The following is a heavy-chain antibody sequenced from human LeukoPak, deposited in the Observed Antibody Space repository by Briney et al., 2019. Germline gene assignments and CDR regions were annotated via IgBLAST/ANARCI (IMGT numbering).Heavy chain of an antibody. J-gene: IGHJ5*02. Sequence: PSETLSLTCAVSGFSLSSRYYWGWIRPPPGKGLEWIGSIYHGGSTHYNPSLQSRVTISIDTSKNQFSLNLTSVTAADTAVYYCARTYYYGSGSSYFDPWGQGTLVTVSS. V-gene: IGHV4-38-2*01. D-gene: IGHD3-10*01. CDR3: ARTYYYGSGSSYFDP. CDR1: GFSLSSRYY. CDR2: IYHGGST.